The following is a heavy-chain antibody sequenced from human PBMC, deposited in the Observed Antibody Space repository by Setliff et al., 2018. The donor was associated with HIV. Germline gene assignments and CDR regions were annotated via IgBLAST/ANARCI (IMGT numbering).Heavy chain of an antibody. Sequence: SVKVSCKASGGTFSDHAISWVRQAPGQGLEWMGGIIPIFGTANYARKFQGRITITADESTTTTFVELSGLRCEDTAVYYCARAPLVGTRPYYCDSWGQGTLVTVSS. CDR2: IIPIFGTA. D-gene: IGHD1-26*01. CDR1: GGTFSDHA. CDR3: ARAPLVGTRPYYCDS. J-gene: IGHJ4*01. V-gene: IGHV1-69*13.